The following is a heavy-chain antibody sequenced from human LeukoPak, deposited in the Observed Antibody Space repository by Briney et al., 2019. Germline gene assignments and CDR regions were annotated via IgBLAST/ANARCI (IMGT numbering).Heavy chain of an antibody. Sequence: GGSLRLSCAASGFTVSSNYMSWVRQAPGKELDWVAVISYEGSNQYYADSVKGRFTISRDNVKNTLYLQMNSLRAEDTAVYYCARVGMAAAGTSLDYWGQGTLVTVSS. CDR3: ARVGMAAAGTSLDY. V-gene: IGHV3-30*03. CDR2: ISYEGSNQ. D-gene: IGHD6-13*01. J-gene: IGHJ4*02. CDR1: GFTVSSNY.